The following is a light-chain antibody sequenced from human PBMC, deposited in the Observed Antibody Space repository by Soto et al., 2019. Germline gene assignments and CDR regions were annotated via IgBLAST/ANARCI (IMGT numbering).Light chain of an antibody. CDR3: QQYYKLPYT. CDR2: GAS. J-gene: IGKJ2*01. Sequence: EIVMTQSPATLSVSPGGRATLSCRASQSASDNLAWYQQRRGQAPRLLIYGASARATDIPSRFSGSGSGTDCTLTISSPQSEDFAVYCCQQYYKLPYTFGQGTRLEIK. V-gene: IGKV3-15*01. CDR1: QSASDN.